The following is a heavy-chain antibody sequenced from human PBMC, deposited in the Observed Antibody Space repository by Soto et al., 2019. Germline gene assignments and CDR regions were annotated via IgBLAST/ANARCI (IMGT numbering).Heavy chain of an antibody. CDR3: TNNLNVIMFGRIIESPNYIEH. CDR2: ISYDGRNK. D-gene: IGHD3-16*02. J-gene: IGHJ4*01. CDR1: GFNFISYG. V-gene: IGHV3-30*18. Sequence: GSLRLSCVALGFNFISYGMHWVRQAPGKGVEWGAVISYDGRNKKYADSVRGRLTISRDNSKNTLYLQIDSLRAEGTDGYYCTNNLNVIMFGRIIESPNYIEHWGHGTLVTVSS.